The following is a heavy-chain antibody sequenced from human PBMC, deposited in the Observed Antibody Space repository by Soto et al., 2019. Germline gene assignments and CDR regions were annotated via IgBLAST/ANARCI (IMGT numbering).Heavy chain of an antibody. D-gene: IGHD3-10*01. Sequence: PGGSLRLSCAASGFTFSSYAMSWVRQAPGKGLEWVSAISGSGGSTYYADSVKGRFTISRDNSKNTLYLQMNSLRAEDTAVYYCAKADNYYGSGSYYNPYYYYYMDVWGKGTTVTVSS. V-gene: IGHV3-23*01. CDR2: ISGSGGST. CDR1: GFTFSSYA. CDR3: AKADNYYGSGSYYNPYYYYYMDV. J-gene: IGHJ6*03.